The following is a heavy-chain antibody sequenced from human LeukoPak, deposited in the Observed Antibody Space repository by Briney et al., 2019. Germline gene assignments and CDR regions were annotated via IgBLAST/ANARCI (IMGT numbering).Heavy chain of an antibody. CDR1: GGSISSYY. CDR2: IYYSGST. CDR3: ARVWFGEFGGWFDP. D-gene: IGHD3-10*01. Sequence: SETLSLTCTVSGGSISSYYWSWIRQPPGKGLEWIGYIYYSGSTNYNPSLKSRVTISVDTSKNQFSLKLSSVTAADTAVYYCARVWFGEFGGWFDPWGQGTLVTVSS. J-gene: IGHJ5*02. V-gene: IGHV4-59*01.